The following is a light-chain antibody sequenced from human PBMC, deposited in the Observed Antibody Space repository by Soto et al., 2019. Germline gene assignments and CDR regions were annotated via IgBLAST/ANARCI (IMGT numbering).Light chain of an antibody. Sequence: EIVMTQSPATLSVSPGGRATLSCRASQSISDTLAWYQQKPGQAPRLLIYGASKRATGFPARFSGSGSGTDLTITISSLQSEDFEVYYCQQYNNWPWTFGQGTKVDIK. CDR1: QSISDT. V-gene: IGKV3-15*01. CDR3: QQYNNWPWT. J-gene: IGKJ1*01. CDR2: GAS.